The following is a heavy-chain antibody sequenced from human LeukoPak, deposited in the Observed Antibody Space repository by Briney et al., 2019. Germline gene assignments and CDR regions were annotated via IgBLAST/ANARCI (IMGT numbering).Heavy chain of an antibody. V-gene: IGHV3-23*01. CDR3: AKALEQETVIALDS. CDR2: ISGSGGST. D-gene: IGHD6-13*01. J-gene: IGHJ4*02. CDR1: GFTFSTYA. Sequence: DPGGSLRLSCAASGFTFSTYAMSWVRQAPGKGLEWVSAISGSGGSTYYADSVKGRFTISRDNSKNTLYLQMNSLRAEDTSIYFCAKALEQETVIALDSWGQGTLVTVSS.